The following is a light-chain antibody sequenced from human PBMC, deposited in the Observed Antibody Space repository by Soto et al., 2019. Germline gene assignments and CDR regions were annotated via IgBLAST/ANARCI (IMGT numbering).Light chain of an antibody. CDR1: QSVRGNY. V-gene: IGKV3-20*01. CDR3: QQYDSSPLYT. J-gene: IGKJ2*01. Sequence: DIVLTQSPGTLSLSPGERATLSCRASQSVRGNYLAWYQQKPGQAPRLLIYGASSRATGIPDRFSGSGSGTDFTLTISRLEPEDFAVYYCQQYDSSPLYTFGQGTKLEIK. CDR2: GAS.